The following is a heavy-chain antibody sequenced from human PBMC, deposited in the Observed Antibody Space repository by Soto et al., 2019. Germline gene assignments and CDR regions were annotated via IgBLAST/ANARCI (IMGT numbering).Heavy chain of an antibody. Sequence: ASVKVSCKASGYTFTGYYMHWVRQAPGQGLEWMGWINPNSGGTNYAQKFQGWVTMTRETSISTAYMELSRLRSDDTAVYYCARSLPIVAPISSSWSISYPIFDYWGQGTLVTVSS. D-gene: IGHD5-12*01. CDR1: GYTFTGYY. CDR2: INPNSGGT. V-gene: IGHV1-2*04. CDR3: ARSLPIVAPISSSWSISYPIFDY. J-gene: IGHJ4*02.